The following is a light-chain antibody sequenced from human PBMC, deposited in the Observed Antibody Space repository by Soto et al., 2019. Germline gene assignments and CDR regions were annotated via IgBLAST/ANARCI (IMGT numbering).Light chain of an antibody. Sequence: DIQMTQSPSSLSSSVGDRVTITCRASQNINNYLNWYQQKPGKAPKLMIYAASTLQRGVPSRFSGSGSGTDFTLTISSLQPEDFATYYCQQSYSSPRTVGQGTKVEIK. CDR3: QQSYSSPRT. CDR2: AAS. CDR1: QNINNY. J-gene: IGKJ1*01. V-gene: IGKV1-39*01.